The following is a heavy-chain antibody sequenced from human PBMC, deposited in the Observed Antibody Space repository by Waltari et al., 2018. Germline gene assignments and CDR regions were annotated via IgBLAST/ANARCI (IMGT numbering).Heavy chain of an antibody. D-gene: IGHD1-7*01. CDR1: GYTLTAYY. Sequence: QVHLVQSGAEVKKPGASVKVSCRASGYTLTAYYMHWVRQAPGQGREWMGRINPNTGVTTYTQKYLGRVTMTRDTSISTVYMELSSLRSDDTAIYYCAKEQGAGHWNFNYWGQGTLVTVSS. V-gene: IGHV1-2*06. CDR2: INPNTGVT. J-gene: IGHJ4*02. CDR3: AKEQGAGHWNFNY.